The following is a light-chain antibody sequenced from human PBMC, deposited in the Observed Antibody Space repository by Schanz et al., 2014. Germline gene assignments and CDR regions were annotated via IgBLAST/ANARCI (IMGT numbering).Light chain of an antibody. CDR1: QSVDTAH. CDR3: RQYGSSPPWT. J-gene: IGKJ1*01. Sequence: ENVLTQSPGTLSLSPGEGATLSCRASQSVDTAHFAWYQHKPGQAPRLLIFSTSTRATGIPDRFSGSGSGTDFTLPISRLEPEDLAVYYCRQYGSSPPWTFGQGTRVEIK. CDR2: STS. V-gene: IGKV3-20*01.